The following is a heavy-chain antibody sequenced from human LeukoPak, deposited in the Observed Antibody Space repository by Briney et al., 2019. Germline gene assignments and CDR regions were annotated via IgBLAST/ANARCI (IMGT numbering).Heavy chain of an antibody. CDR1: GGTFSSYA. CDR2: IIPIFGTA. Sequence: ASVKVSCKASGGTFSSYAISWVRQAPGQGLEWMGGIIPIFGTANYAQKFQGRVTITADESTSTAYMELSSLRSDDTAVYYCARLPDYYDSSGYDPWGQGTLVTVSS. D-gene: IGHD3-22*01. V-gene: IGHV1-69*13. J-gene: IGHJ5*02. CDR3: ARLPDYYDSSGYDP.